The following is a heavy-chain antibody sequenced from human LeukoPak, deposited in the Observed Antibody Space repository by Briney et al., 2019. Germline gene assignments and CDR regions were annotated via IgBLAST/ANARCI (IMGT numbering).Heavy chain of an antibody. CDR2: IRYDGSNK. CDR1: GFTFSSYS. CDR3: AKEIPYYYDSSGYSPFDY. V-gene: IGHV3-30*02. D-gene: IGHD3-22*01. J-gene: IGHJ4*02. Sequence: PGGSLRLSCAASGFTFSSYSMHWVRQAPGKGLEWVAFIRYDGSNKYYADSVKGRFTISRDNSKNTLYLQMNSLRAEDTAVYYCAKEIPYYYDSSGYSPFDYWGQGTLVTVSS.